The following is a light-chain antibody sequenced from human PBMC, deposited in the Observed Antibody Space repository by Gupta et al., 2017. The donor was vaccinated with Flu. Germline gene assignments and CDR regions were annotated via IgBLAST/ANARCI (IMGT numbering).Light chain of an antibody. V-gene: IGKV3-15*01. CDR2: FAS. J-gene: IGKJ1*01. CDR1: QSVNNN. CDR3: QQNDNWPPWT. Sequence: EIVMTQSPATLSVSPGEKVTLSCRASQSVNNNLAWYQQKPGQAPRLLIYFASTRDPGVPARFGGSGYGKQFTLTISSRESEDFAVYYCQQNDNWPPWTFGQGTKVEVK.